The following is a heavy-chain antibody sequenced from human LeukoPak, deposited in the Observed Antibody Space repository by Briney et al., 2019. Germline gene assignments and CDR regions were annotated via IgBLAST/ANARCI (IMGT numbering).Heavy chain of an antibody. Sequence: GGSLRLSCAASGFTFSSYLMSWVRQAPGKGLEWVANIKQDGSEKYYVDSVKGRFTISRDNAKNSLYLQMNSLRAEDTAVYYCARLGYSYYAFDYWGQGTLVTVSS. V-gene: IGHV3-7*01. CDR1: GFTFSSYL. D-gene: IGHD5-18*01. CDR2: IKQDGSEK. J-gene: IGHJ4*02. CDR3: ARLGYSYYAFDY.